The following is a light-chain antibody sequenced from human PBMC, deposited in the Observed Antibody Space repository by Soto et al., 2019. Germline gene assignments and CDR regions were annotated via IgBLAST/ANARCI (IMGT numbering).Light chain of an antibody. CDR2: EVS. CDR3: FSYTRRDTYV. J-gene: IGLJ1*01. V-gene: IGLV2-18*02. CDR1: NNDVGGYKG. Sequence: QSVLPQAPSVAGSPGQSVTISCTGTNNDVGGYKGVSWYQQSPGTAPKLNIYEVSNRPSGVPGRFSGSKSGNTASLTISGLQAEDEADYYCFSYTRRDTYVFGPGTKVTVL.